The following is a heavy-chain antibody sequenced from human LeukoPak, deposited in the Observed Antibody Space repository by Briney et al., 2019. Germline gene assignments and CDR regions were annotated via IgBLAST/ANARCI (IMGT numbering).Heavy chain of an antibody. J-gene: IGHJ3*02. V-gene: IGHV1-8*01. CDR3: ARKLYPSGWYVFDI. Sequence: GASVKVSCKASGYTFTSYDINWVRQATGQGLEWMGWMNPNSGNTGYAQKFQGRVTMTRNTSTSAAYMELSSLRSEDTAVYYCARKLYPSGWYVFDIWGQGTMVTVSS. D-gene: IGHD6-19*01. CDR1: GYTFTSYD. CDR2: MNPNSGNT.